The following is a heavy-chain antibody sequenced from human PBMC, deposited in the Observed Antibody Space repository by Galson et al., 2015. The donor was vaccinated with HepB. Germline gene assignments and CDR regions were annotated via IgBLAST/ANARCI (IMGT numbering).Heavy chain of an antibody. Sequence: SLRLSCAASGFTFRDYYMSWIRQAPGKGLEWVSYISSSGSTIYYADSVKGRFTISRDNAKNSLYLQMNSLRAEDTAVYYCARDGIAARPYWFDPWGQGTLVTVSS. D-gene: IGHD6-6*01. J-gene: IGHJ5*02. CDR3: ARDGIAARPYWFDP. CDR2: ISSSGSTI. V-gene: IGHV3-11*01. CDR1: GFTFRDYY.